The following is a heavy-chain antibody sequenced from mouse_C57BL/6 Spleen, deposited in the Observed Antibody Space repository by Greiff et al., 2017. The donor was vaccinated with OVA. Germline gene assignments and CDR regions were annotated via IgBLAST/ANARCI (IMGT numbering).Heavy chain of an antibody. CDR1: GFSLTSYG. CDR2: IWGDGST. CDR3: AKGGRSTMVTAWYFDV. J-gene: IGHJ1*03. D-gene: IGHD2-2*01. V-gene: IGHV2-3*01. Sequence: VNLVESGPGLVAPSQSLSITCTVSGFSLTSYGVSWVRQPPGKGLEWLGVIWGDGSTNYHSALISRLSISKDNSKSQVFLKLNSLQTDDTATYDCAKGGRSTMVTAWYFDVWGTGTTVTVSS.